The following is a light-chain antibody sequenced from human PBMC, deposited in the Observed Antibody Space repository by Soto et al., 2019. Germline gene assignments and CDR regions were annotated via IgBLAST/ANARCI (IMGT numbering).Light chain of an antibody. Sequence: DIQMTQSPSSLSASVGDRVSVTCRASQSISTFLNWYQQRPGEAPKLLIYAASSLPSGVPSRFSGCGSGADFTLTIGSLQPEDFATYYCQQGYTSPRTFGQGTKVEVK. CDR3: QQGYTSPRT. V-gene: IGKV1-39*01. J-gene: IGKJ1*01. CDR2: AAS. CDR1: QSISTF.